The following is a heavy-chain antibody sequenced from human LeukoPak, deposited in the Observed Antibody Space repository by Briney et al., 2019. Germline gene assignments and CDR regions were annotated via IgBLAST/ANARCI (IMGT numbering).Heavy chain of an antibody. J-gene: IGHJ6*02. V-gene: IGHV3-43*01. Sequence: GGSLRLSCAASGFTFDAYTMHWVRQRPGKVLEWVSLISWDGGSTDYADCVKGRFTISSDNSKNSLDLQMSSLRAEDTALYYCAKGEVTATSYYYGMDVWGQGTTVTVSS. CDR3: AKGEVTATSYYYGMDV. CDR1: GFTFDAYT. CDR2: ISWDGGST. D-gene: IGHD2-21*02.